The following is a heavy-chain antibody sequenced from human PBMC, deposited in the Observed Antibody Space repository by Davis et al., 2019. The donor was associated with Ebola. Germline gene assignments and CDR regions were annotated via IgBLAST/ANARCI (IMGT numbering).Heavy chain of an antibody. V-gene: IGHV3-30*02. CDR3: AKGPNVADAFDV. CDR2: IRYDGSNK. J-gene: IGHJ3*01. Sequence: GGSLRLSCAASGFTFSSYGMHWVRQAPGKGLEWVAFIRYDGSNKYYADSVKGRFTISRDNSKNTLYVQMNSLRADDTAVYYCAKGPNVADAFDVWGPGTVVTVSS. CDR1: GFTFSSYG. D-gene: IGHD2-15*01.